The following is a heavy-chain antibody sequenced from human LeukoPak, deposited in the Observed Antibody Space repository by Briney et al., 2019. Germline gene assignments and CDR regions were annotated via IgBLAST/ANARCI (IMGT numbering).Heavy chain of an antibody. D-gene: IGHD2-15*01. CDR3: AKARIVVVVAAPFDY. CDR2: ISFDGSNK. J-gene: IGHJ4*02. CDR1: GFTFSSYG. Sequence: GGSLRLSCAASGFTFSSYGMHWVRQAPGKGLEWVAVISFDGSNKYYADSVKGRFTISRDSSKNTLYLQMNSLRAEDTAVYYCAKARIVVVVAAPFDYWGQGTLVTVSS. V-gene: IGHV3-30*18.